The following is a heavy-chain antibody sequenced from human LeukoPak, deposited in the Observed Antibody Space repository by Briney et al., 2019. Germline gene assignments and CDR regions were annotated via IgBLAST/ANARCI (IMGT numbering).Heavy chain of an antibody. CDR1: GFTFSSYS. Sequence: PGGSLRLSCGASGFTFSSYSMNWVRQAPGKGLEWVSYVNSRSNNINYADSVRGRFTISRDNAKNSLCLQMNSLRDEDTAVYYCARDSDYAFDCWGQGTLVTVSS. CDR3: ARDSDYAFDC. J-gene: IGHJ4*02. D-gene: IGHD4-17*01. V-gene: IGHV3-48*02. CDR2: VNSRSNNI.